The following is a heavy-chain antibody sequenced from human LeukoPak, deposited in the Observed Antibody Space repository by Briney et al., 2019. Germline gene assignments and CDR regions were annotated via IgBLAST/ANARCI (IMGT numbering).Heavy chain of an antibody. CDR2: IYYSGST. V-gene: IGHV4-31*03. CDR3: ARGPEYYYDSIPFDY. D-gene: IGHD3-22*01. CDR1: GGSISSGGYY. Sequence: PSETLSLTCTVSGGSISSGGYYWSWIRQHPGKGLEWIGYIYYSGSTYYNPSLKSRVTISVDTSKNQFSLKLSSVTAADTAVYYCARGPEYYYDSIPFDYWGQGTLVTVSS. J-gene: IGHJ4*02.